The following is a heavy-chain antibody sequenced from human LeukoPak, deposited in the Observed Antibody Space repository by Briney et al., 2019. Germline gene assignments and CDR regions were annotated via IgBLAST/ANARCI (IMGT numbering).Heavy chain of an antibody. V-gene: IGHV3-15*04. CDR3: TTDMLGGATNY. Sequence: GRSLRPSCALSLFTATNAWMSWVRQPPGKGLERIGRIETKTAGGTTTYPPPVKGEFTITRDDSKNTLYLQMNSVKSEDTAVYYCTTDMLGGATNYWGQGTQVTVSS. J-gene: IGHJ4*02. D-gene: IGHD1-26*01. CDR2: IETKTAGGTT. CDR1: LFTATNAW.